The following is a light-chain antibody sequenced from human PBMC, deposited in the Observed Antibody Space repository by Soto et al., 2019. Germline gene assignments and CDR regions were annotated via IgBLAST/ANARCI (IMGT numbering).Light chain of an antibody. CDR3: QQYGSSRT. V-gene: IGKV3-20*01. CDR2: GAS. J-gene: IGKJ1*01. CDR1: QSVSSSY. Sequence: EIVLTQSPGTLSLSTGERATLSCRASQSVSSSYLAWYQQKPGQAPRLLIYGASSRATGIPYRFSGSGSRTDFTLTISRLEPEDFAVYYCQQYGSSRTVGQGTKLDI.